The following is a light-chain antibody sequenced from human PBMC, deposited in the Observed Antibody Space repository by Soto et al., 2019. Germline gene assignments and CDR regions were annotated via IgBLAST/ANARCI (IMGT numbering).Light chain of an antibody. V-gene: IGKV1-5*03. CDR3: QQSNTYSTWT. CDR1: QSISDW. J-gene: IGKJ1*01. Sequence: DIQMTQSPSTLSASVVGRFTITCLASQSISDWLAWYQQKPGKAPNVLIYKASSLESGVPSRFSGSGSGTEFTLTISSLQPDDFATYYCQQSNTYSTWTFGQGTKVDIK. CDR2: KAS.